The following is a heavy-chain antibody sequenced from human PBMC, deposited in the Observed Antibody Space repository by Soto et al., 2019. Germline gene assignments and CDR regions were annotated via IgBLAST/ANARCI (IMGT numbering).Heavy chain of an antibody. Sequence: QVQLVESGGGVVQPGRSLRLSCVVSGFTFSSYGMQWVRQAPGKGLEWVAVISYDGSHECYADSVKGRFTISRDNSKNTLYLQMNSLRAEDTAVYYCTKDGLYSSGWQDAFDIWGQGTMVTVSS. D-gene: IGHD6-19*01. CDR3: TKDGLYSSGWQDAFDI. CDR1: GFTFSSYG. J-gene: IGHJ3*02. CDR2: ISYDGSHE. V-gene: IGHV3-30*18.